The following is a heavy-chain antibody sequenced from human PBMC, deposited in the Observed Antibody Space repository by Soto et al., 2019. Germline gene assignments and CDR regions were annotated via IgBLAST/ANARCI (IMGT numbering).Heavy chain of an antibody. CDR2: INPNSGGT. Sequence: ASVKVSCKASGYTFTGYYMHWVRQAPGQGLEWMGWINPNSGGTNYAQKFQGRVTMTRDTSISTAYMELSRLRSDDTAVYYWAREVYRNLYGRNAFDIWGQGTMVTISS. J-gene: IGHJ3*02. CDR3: AREVYRNLYGRNAFDI. CDR1: GYTFTGYY. D-gene: IGHD4-17*01. V-gene: IGHV1-2*02.